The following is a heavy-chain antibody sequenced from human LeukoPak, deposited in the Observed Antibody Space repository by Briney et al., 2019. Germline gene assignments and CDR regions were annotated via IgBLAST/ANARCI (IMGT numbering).Heavy chain of an antibody. V-gene: IGHV1-2*02. CDR3: ARGDSSGYRDAFDI. D-gene: IGHD3-22*01. CDR2: INPNSGGT. Sequence: GASVKVSCKASGYTFTVYYMHWVRQAPGQGLEWMGWINPNSGGTNYAQKFQGRVTMTRDTSISTAYMELSRLRSDDTAVYYCARGDSSGYRDAFDIWGQGTMVTVSS. J-gene: IGHJ3*02. CDR1: GYTFTVYY.